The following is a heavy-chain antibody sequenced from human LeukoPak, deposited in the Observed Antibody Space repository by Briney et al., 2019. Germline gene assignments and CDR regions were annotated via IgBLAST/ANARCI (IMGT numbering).Heavy chain of an antibody. Sequence: GGSLRLSCAASGFTFSSYWMSWVRQAPGKGLEWVANXXQDGSEKYXXXSXKGRFTISRDNAKNSLYLQMNSLRAEDTAVYYXARIXXVRGVITEYYFDYWGQGTLVTVSS. CDR3: ARIXXVRGVITEYYFDY. CDR1: GFTFSSYW. D-gene: IGHD3-10*01. V-gene: IGHV3-7*01. CDR2: XXQDGSEK. J-gene: IGHJ4*02.